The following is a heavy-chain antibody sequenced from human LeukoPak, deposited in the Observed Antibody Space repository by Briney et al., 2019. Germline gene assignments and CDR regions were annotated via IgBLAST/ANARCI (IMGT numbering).Heavy chain of an antibody. V-gene: IGHV3-13*01. D-gene: IGHD1-26*01. CDR2: IGTAGDI. CDR3: ARGWEGYFDY. J-gene: IGHJ4*02. Sequence: GGSLRLSCAASGFTFSNYDMHWVRQATGKGLEWVSGIGTAGDIYYAGSVKGRFTISRENAKNSLYLQMNSLRAGDTAVYYCARGWEGYFDYWGQGTLVTVSS. CDR1: GFTFSNYD.